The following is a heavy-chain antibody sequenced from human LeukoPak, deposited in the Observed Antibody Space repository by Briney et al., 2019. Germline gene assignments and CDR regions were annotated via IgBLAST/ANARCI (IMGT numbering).Heavy chain of an antibody. V-gene: IGHV1-18*01. CDR1: GYTFTSYG. Sequence: ASVKVSCKASGYTFTSYGISWVRQAPGQGLEWMGWISDYNGNTNYAQKLQGRVTMTTDTSTSTAYMELRSLRSDDTAVYYCARNPDTRSVILRYFDWSLNWFDPWGQGTLVTVSS. CDR2: ISDYNGNT. CDR3: ARNPDTRSVILRYFDWSLNWFDP. J-gene: IGHJ5*02. D-gene: IGHD3-9*01.